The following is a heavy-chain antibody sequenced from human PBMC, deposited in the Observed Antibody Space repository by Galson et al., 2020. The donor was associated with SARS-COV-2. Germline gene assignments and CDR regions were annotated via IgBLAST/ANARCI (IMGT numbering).Heavy chain of an antibody. CDR3: ARDSQLLWFGELSTPLDY. CDR1: GFTFSSFA. Sequence: GGSLRLSCAASGFTFSSFAMHWVRQAPGKGLELVAVISYDGSNKYYADSVKGRFTISRDNSKNTLYLQMNSLRAEDTAVYYCARDSQLLWFGELSTPLDYWGQGTLVTVSS. J-gene: IGHJ4*02. V-gene: IGHV3-30*01. D-gene: IGHD3-10*01. CDR2: ISYDGSNK.